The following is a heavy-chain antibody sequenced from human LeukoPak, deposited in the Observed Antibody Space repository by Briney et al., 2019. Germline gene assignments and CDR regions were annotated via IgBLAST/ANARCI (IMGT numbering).Heavy chain of an antibody. CDR2: IFYSGTT. CDR1: GDSVSSRSYY. D-gene: IGHD3-16*01. V-gene: IGHV4-39*01. J-gene: IGHJ6*03. Sequence: SETLSLTCTVSGDSVSSRSYYWGWIRHPPGKGLEWIGSIFYSGTTFYNPSLKSRVTISVDTSTNQFSLKLTSVTATDTAVYYCARIGQNVHYYMDVWGNGTTVTVSS. CDR3: ARIGQNVHYYMDV.